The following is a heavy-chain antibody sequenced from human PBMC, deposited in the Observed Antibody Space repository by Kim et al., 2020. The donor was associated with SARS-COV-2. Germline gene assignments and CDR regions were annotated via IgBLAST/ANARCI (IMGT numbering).Heavy chain of an antibody. CDR1: GGTLSSYG. D-gene: IGHD2-2*01. Sequence: SVKVSCKASGGTLSSYGISWVRQAPGQGLEWMGGSIPLFGTTSYAQKFQGRVTITADISTSTAHMELSSLSSEDTAVYYCARERSTSSGNYYYYGLVLWGQGTTVTVSS. V-gene: IGHV1-69*06. CDR2: SIPLFGTT. J-gene: IGHJ6*02. CDR3: ARERSTSSGNYYYYGLVL.